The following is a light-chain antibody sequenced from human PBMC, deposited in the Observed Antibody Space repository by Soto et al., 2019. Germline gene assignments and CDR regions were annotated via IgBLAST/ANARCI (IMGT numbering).Light chain of an antibody. CDR3: SSYSSTSTAV. J-gene: IGLJ2*01. CDR1: NSDVGTYNY. Sequence: QSVLTHPASVSGSPGQSITISCTGTNSDVGTYNYVSWFQQHPGKAPKLIIYEVSSRPSGVSNRFSASKSGNTASLTISGLQAEDEADYYCSSYSSTSTAVFGGGTKVTVL. CDR2: EVS. V-gene: IGLV2-14*01.